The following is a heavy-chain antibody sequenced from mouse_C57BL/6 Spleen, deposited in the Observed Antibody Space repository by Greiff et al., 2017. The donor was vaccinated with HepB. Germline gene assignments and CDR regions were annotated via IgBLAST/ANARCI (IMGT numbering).Heavy chain of an antibody. J-gene: IGHJ4*01. CDR3: ARGGFPYAMDY. Sequence: QVQLKQPGAELVKPGASVKLSCKASGYTFTSYWMHWVKQRPGQGLEWIGMIHPNSGSTNYNEKFKSKATLTVDKSSSTAYMQLSSLTSEDSAVYYCARGGFPYAMDYWGQGTSVTVSS. CDR2: IHPNSGST. V-gene: IGHV1-64*01. CDR1: GYTFTSYW.